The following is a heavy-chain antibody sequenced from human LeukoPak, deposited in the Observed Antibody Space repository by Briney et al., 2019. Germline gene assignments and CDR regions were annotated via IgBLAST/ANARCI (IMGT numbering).Heavy chain of an antibody. J-gene: IGHJ4*02. CDR1: GYTFTGYY. D-gene: IGHD3-22*01. CDR3: ARAEGPEGIVVTLFDY. CDR2: INPNSGGT. V-gene: IGHV1-2*02. Sequence: ASVKVSCKASGYTFTGYYMHWVRQAPGQGLEWMGWINPNSGGTNYAQKFQGRVTMTRDTSISTAYMELSRLRSDDTAVYYCARAEGPEGIVVTLFDYWGQGTLVTVSS.